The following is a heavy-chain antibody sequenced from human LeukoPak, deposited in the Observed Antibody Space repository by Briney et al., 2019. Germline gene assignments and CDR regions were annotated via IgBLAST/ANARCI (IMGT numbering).Heavy chain of an antibody. CDR2: RYYRSKLYN. V-gene: IGHV6-1*01. CDR3: ARDGYSYGYYYIDY. J-gene: IGHJ4*02. Sequence: SQTLSLTCAISGDSVSSNSAAWHWIRQSPSRGLEWQARRYYRSKLYNDYAVSVKSRIAINPDTSKNQFSLQLNYVTPEDTDVYYCARDGYSYGYYYIDYWGKGTLVTVSS. D-gene: IGHD5-18*01. CDR1: GDSVSSNSAA.